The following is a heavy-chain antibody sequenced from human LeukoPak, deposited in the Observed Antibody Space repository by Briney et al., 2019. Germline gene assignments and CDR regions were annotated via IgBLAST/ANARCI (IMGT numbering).Heavy chain of an antibody. J-gene: IGHJ6*02. CDR1: GGTFSSYA. CDR2: IIPIFGIA. Sequence: SVKVSCKASGGTFSSYAISWVRQAPGQGLEWMGRIIPIFGIANYAQKFQGRVTITADKSTSTAYMELSSLRSEDTAVYCCARSRRRSIYYYYYGMDVWGQGTTVTVSS. D-gene: IGHD1-14*01. CDR3: ARSRRRSIYYYYYGMDV. V-gene: IGHV1-69*04.